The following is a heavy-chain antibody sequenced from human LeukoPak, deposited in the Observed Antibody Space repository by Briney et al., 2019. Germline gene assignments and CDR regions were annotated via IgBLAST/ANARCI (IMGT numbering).Heavy chain of an antibody. CDR2: IYSGGST. CDR1: GFTVGSNY. D-gene: IGHD2-2*01. V-gene: IGHV3-53*01. CDR3: ARALKDIVVVPAAKGVMDV. J-gene: IGHJ6*04. Sequence: QTGGSLRLSCAASGFTVGSNYMSWVRQAPGKGLEWVSVIYSGGSTYYADSVKGRFTISRDNSKNTLYLQMNSLRAEDTAVYYCARALKDIVVVPAAKGVMDVWGKGTTVTVSS.